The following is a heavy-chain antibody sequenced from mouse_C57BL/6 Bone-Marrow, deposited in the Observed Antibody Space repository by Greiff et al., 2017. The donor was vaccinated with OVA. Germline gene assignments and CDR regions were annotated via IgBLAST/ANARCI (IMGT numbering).Heavy chain of an antibody. Sequence: QVQLQQPGAELVKPGASVKMSCKASGYTFTSYWITWVKQRPGQGLEWIGDIYPGSGSTNYNEKFKSKATLTVDTSSSTAYMQLSSLTSEDSAVYYCARGGTTVVEALENWDQGTTLTVSS. D-gene: IGHD1-1*01. CDR1: GYTFTSYW. J-gene: IGHJ2*01. CDR2: IYPGSGST. CDR3: ARGGTTVVEALEN. V-gene: IGHV1-55*01.